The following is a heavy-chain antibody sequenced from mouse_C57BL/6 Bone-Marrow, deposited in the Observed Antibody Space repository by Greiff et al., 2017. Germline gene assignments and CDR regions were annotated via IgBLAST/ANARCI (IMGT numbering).Heavy chain of an antibody. V-gene: IGHV5-6*01. CDR1: GFTFSSYG. D-gene: IGHD1-1*01. J-gene: IGHJ2*01. Sequence: EVQVVESGGDLVKPGGSLKLSCAASGFTFSSYGMSWVRQTPDKRLEWVATISSGGSYTYYPDSVKGRFTISRDNAKNTLYLQMSSLKSEDTAMYYCARRGYGSNFDYWGKGTTLTVSS. CDR3: ARRGYGSNFDY. CDR2: ISSGGSYT.